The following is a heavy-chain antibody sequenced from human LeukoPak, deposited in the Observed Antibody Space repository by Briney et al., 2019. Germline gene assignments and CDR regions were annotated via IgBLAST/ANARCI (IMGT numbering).Heavy chain of an antibody. D-gene: IGHD3-22*01. CDR2: IYYSGST. CDR3: ARGEDYYDSSGQSITFGY. Sequence: SETLSLTCTVSGGSISSGGYYWSWIRQHPGKGLEWIGYIYYSGSTYYNPSLKSRVTISVDTSKNQFSLKLCSVTAADTAMYYCARGEDYYDSSGQSITFGYWGQETLVTVSS. CDR1: GGSISSGGYY. J-gene: IGHJ4*02. V-gene: IGHV4-31*03.